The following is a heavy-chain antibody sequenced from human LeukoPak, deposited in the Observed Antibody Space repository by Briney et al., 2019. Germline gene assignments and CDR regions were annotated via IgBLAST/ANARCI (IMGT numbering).Heavy chain of an antibody. Sequence: PGGSLRLSCVASGITFSNAWMSWIRQAPGKGLQWVGHIKSKTDGGTTDYAAPVKGRFTISRDDSKNTLYLQMNSLKNEDAALYYCTALGAASEYWGQGALVTVSS. V-gene: IGHV3-15*01. CDR2: IKSKTDGGTT. CDR3: TALGAASEY. CDR1: GITFSNAW. J-gene: IGHJ4*02. D-gene: IGHD2-15*01.